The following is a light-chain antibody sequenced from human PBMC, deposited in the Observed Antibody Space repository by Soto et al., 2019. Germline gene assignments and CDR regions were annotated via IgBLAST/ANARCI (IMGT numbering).Light chain of an antibody. J-gene: IGKJ3*01. CDR2: AAS. CDR3: QRYNHGPPVT. V-gene: IGKV1-27*01. CDR1: QDINNY. Sequence: DIQMTQSPSSLSASVGDRVTITCRASQDINNYVAWYQQKPGKPPKPLIDAASTLQSGVPPRFSGGSSGTEFPRTINRRRPEHGATYSCQRYNHGPPVTFGPATNV.